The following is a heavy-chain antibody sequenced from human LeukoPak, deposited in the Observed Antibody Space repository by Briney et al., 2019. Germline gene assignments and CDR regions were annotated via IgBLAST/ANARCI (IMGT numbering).Heavy chain of an antibody. V-gene: IGHV1-69*13. D-gene: IGHD3-16*02. CDR2: IIPIFGTA. CDR1: GGTFSSYA. CDR3: ARDLGLRLGELSPMY. Sequence: SVKVSCKASGGTFSSYAISWVRQAPGQGLEWMGGIIPIFGTANYAQKFQGRVTITADESTSTAYMELSSLRSDDTAVYYCARDLGLRLGELSPMYWGQGTLVTVSS. J-gene: IGHJ4*02.